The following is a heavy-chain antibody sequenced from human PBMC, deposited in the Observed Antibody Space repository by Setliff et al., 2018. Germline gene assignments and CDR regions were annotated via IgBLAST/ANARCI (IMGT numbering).Heavy chain of an antibody. CDR2: INPSSGAT. Sequence: ASVKVSCKASGYTFTSYYMYWVRQAPGQGLEWMGRINPSSGATIYAQKFQGRVTMTSDTSISTAYMELGRLRSDDTAVYFCARDGGGDSDAFDIWGLGTMVTVSS. V-gene: IGHV1-2*06. CDR3: ARDGGGDSDAFDI. J-gene: IGHJ3*02. D-gene: IGHD3-16*01. CDR1: GYTFTSYY.